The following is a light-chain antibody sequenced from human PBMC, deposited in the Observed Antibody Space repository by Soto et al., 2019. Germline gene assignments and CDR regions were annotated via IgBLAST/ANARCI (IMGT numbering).Light chain of an antibody. CDR3: SSYGGSDNLL. J-gene: IGLJ2*01. CDR2: EVS. Sequence: QSVLTQPPSASGSPGQSVTISCTGTSSDVGAYNYVSWYQQHPGRAPKLMIYEVSKRPSGVPDRFSGSKSGNTASLTVSGLQAEDEADYYCSSYGGSDNLLFGGGTQLTVL. CDR1: SSDVGAYNY. V-gene: IGLV2-8*01.